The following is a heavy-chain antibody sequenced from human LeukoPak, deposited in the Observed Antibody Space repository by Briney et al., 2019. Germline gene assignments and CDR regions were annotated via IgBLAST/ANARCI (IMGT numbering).Heavy chain of an antibody. CDR3: ARGITMVRGVIHNWFDP. CDR2: INHSGST. Sequence: SETLSLTCAVYGGSFSGYYWSWIRQPPGKGLEWIGEINHSGSTNYNPSLKSRVTISVDTSKNQFSLKLGSVTAADTAVYYCARGITMVRGVIHNWFDPWGQGTLVTVSS. V-gene: IGHV4-34*01. J-gene: IGHJ5*02. D-gene: IGHD3-10*01. CDR1: GGSFSGYY.